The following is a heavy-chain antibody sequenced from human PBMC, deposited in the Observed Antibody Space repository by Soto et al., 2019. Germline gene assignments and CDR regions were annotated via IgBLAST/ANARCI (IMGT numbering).Heavy chain of an antibody. J-gene: IGHJ4*02. D-gene: IGHD1-26*01. CDR1: GFNVSTNY. CDR3: ARGSGSLYYFHY. Sequence: GGSLRLSCAASGFNVSTNYMTWVRQAPGKGLEWVSVIYSGGTTYYADSVKGRFIISRDNFKNTLYLQMNNLRAEDTALYYCARGSGSLYYFHYWGQGTLVTSPQ. V-gene: IGHV3-53*01. CDR2: IYSGGTT.